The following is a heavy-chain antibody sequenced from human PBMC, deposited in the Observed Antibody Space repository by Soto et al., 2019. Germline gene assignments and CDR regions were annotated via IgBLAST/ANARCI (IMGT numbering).Heavy chain of an antibody. CDR1: GYTFTSYG. Sequence: ASVKVSCKASGYTFTSYGISWVRQAPGQGLEWMGWISAYNGNTNYAQKLQGRVTMTTDTSTSTAYMELRSLRSDDTAVYYCARDAELRYFDWLLRPGFGYWGQGTLVTVSS. CDR2: ISAYNGNT. CDR3: ARDAELRYFDWLLRPGFGY. V-gene: IGHV1-18*04. D-gene: IGHD3-9*01. J-gene: IGHJ4*02.